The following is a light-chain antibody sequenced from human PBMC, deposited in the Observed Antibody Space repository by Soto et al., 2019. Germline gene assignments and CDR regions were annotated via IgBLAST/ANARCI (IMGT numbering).Light chain of an antibody. J-gene: IGKJ1*01. CDR2: GAS. CDR1: QSVSSF. Sequence: EIVLTQSPATLSLSPGERATLSCRASQSVSSFLAWYQQKPGQAPRLLIYGASTRATGIPARFSGSGSGTEFTLTISSLQSEDFAVYYCLQYNNWPTFGQGTKV. V-gene: IGKV3-15*01. CDR3: LQYNNWPT.